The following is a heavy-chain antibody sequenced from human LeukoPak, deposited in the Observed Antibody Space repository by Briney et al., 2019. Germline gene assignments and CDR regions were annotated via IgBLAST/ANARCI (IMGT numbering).Heavy chain of an antibody. CDR2: IYYSGST. D-gene: IGHD4-17*01. CDR1: GGSISSYY. CDR3: ARDPDGDGAFDP. V-gene: IGHV4-59*01. Sequence: SETLSLTCTVSGGSISSYYWSWIRQPPGKGLEWIGYIYYSGSTNYNPSLKSRVTISVDTSKNQFSLKLSSVTAADTAVYYCARDPDGDGAFDPWDQGTLVTVSS. J-gene: IGHJ5*02.